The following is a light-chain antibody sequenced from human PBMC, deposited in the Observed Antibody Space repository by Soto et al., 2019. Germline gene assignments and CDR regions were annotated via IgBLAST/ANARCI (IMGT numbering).Light chain of an antibody. V-gene: IGLV2-23*01. Sequence: QSALTQPASVSGSPGQSITIYCTGTSSDVGSYNLVSWYQQHPGKAPKLMIYEGSKRPSGVSNRFSGSKSGNTASLTISGLQAEDEADYYCCSYAGSSTSYVVFGGGTQLTVL. CDR2: EGS. CDR1: SSDVGSYNL. J-gene: IGLJ2*01. CDR3: CSYAGSSTSYVV.